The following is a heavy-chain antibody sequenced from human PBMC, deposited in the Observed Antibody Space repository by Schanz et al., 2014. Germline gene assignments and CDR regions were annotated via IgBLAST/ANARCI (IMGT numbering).Heavy chain of an antibody. Sequence: DLVESGGGLIQRGESLRLSCAASGFIFSSYGLHWVRQAPGKGLEWVSAISGSGGSTYYADSVKGRFTISRDNSKNTLYLQMNSLRAEDTAVYYCAKDPSHGDYDYYFDYWGQGTLVTVSS. V-gene: IGHV3-23*04. CDR2: ISGSGGST. CDR1: GFIFSSYG. J-gene: IGHJ4*02. D-gene: IGHD3-22*01. CDR3: AKDPSHGDYDYYFDY.